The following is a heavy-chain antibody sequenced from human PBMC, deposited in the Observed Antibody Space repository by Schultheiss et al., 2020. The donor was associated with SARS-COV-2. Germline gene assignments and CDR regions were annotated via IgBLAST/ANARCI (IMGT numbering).Heavy chain of an antibody. Sequence: SETLSLTCTVSSGSISSSSYYWSWIRQPPGKGLEWIGYIYYSGSTNYNPSLKSRVTISVDTSKNQFSLKLSSVTAADTAVYYCARGPARGAYYYYYYMDVWGKGTTVTVSS. CDR2: IYYSGST. D-gene: IGHD2-2*01. V-gene: IGHV4-61*05. CDR3: ARGPARGAYYYYYYMDV. J-gene: IGHJ6*03. CDR1: SGSISSSSYY.